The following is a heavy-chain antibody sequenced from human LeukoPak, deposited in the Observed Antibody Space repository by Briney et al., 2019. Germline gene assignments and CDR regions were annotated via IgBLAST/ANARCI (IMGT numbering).Heavy chain of an antibody. CDR1: GGSFSGYY. V-gene: IGHV4-34*01. CDR2: INHSGST. CDR3: ARGRAMVRGSRPFDY. Sequence: PSETLSLTCAVYGGSFSGYYWSWIRQPPGKGLEWIGEINHSGSTNYNPSLKSRVTISVDTSKNQFSLKLSSVTAADTAVYYCARGRAMVRGSRPFDYWGQGTLVTVSS. J-gene: IGHJ4*02. D-gene: IGHD3-10*01.